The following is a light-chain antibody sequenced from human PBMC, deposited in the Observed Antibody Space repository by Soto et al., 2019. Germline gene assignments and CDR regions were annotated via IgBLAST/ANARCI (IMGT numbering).Light chain of an antibody. V-gene: IGKV3-11*01. CDR2: DAS. J-gene: IGKJ5*01. CDR3: QQRSNWPPA. CDR1: QSVSSY. Sequence: EIVLTQSPATLSLSPGERATLSCRASQSVSSYLAWYQQKPGQAPRLLIYDASNRATGIPARFSGSVSGTDGTITISSLETEDGSVYYCQQRSNWPPAFGQGTRLEIK.